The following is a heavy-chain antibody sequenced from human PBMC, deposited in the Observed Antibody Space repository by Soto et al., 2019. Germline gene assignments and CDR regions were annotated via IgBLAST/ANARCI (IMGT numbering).Heavy chain of an antibody. Sequence: KASETLSLTCTVSGGSISSGDYYWSWIRQPPGKGLEWIGYIYYSGSTYYNPSLKSRVTISVDTSKNQFSLKLSSVTAADTAVYYCARGGYSYGFDYWGQGTLVTVSS. CDR2: IYYSGST. CDR1: GGSISSGDYY. CDR3: ARGGYSYGFDY. J-gene: IGHJ4*02. D-gene: IGHD5-18*01. V-gene: IGHV4-30-4*01.